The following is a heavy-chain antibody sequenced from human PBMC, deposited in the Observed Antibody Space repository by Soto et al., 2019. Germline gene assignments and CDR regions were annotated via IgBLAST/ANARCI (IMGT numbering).Heavy chain of an antibody. CDR1: GFTFSRYS. V-gene: IGHV3-21*01. Sequence: GGSLRLSCAASGFTFSRYSMNWVRQAPGKGLEWVSSISSTTNYIYYADSMKGRFTVSRDNAKNSVHLDMNSLSAEDTAVYYCARESEDLTSNFDYWGQGTLVPVSS. CDR3: ARESEDLTSNFDY. CDR2: ISSTTNYI. J-gene: IGHJ4*02.